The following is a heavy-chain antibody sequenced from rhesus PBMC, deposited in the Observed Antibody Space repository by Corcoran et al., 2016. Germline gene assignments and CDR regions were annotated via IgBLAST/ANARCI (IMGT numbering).Heavy chain of an antibody. V-gene: IGHV4-122*02. J-gene: IGHJ4*01. CDR1: GGSISSGYYY. D-gene: IGHD1-26*01. CDR2: ITYSGST. Sequence: QVQLQESGTGPVKPSETLSLTCAVSGGSISSGYYYWSWIRQPPGKGLEWIGYITYSGSTSYNPSLKSRVTISRDTSKNQFSLKLSSVTAADTAVYYCARDPATGTTEIVDYWGQGVLVTVSS. CDR3: ARDPATGTTEIVDY.